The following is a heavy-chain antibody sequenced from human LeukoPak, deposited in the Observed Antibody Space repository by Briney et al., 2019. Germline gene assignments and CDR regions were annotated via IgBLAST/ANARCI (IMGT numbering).Heavy chain of an antibody. CDR3: ATYDNWVAGDV. D-gene: IGHD1-1*01. J-gene: IGHJ6*02. CDR2: INKDGSEE. CDR1: EFMFSDYW. V-gene: IGHV3-7*01. Sequence: PGGSLRLSCAASEFMFSDYWMSWVRQAPGKGPEGVASINKDGSEEYYADSVKGRFTVSRDNAKNSLFLQVNNLRVEDTAIYYCATYDNWVAGDVWGQGTTVSVSS.